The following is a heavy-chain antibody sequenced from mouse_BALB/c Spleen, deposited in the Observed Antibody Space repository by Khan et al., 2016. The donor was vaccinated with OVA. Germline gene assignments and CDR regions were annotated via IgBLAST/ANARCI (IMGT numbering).Heavy chain of an antibody. Sequence: VQLKQSGPELVKPGASVKLSCTASGFSFTGYFMNWVMQSHGKSLEWIGRINPHIGETFYNQSFKGKATLTVDNSSSTVYLQLRSLASEDTAVFYGEKKDGSEFDYWGQGTTLTVSS. CDR1: GFSFTGYF. CDR3: EKKDGSEFDY. CDR2: INPHIGET. D-gene: IGHD1-1*01. V-gene: IGHV1-20*02. J-gene: IGHJ2*01.